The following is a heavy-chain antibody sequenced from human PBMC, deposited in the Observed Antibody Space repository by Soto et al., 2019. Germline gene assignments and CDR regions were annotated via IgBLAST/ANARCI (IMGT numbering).Heavy chain of an antibody. V-gene: IGHV4-59*01. J-gene: IGHJ5*02. Sequence: SETLSLTCTVSGDSISSYYWSWIRQPPGKGLEWIGFIYYSVTTNYNPSLKSRVTISVDTSKNQFSLQLTSVTAADTAVYYCARGGASSKWLAPWGQGTLVTVSS. CDR2: IYYSVTT. CDR3: ARGGASSKWLAP. CDR1: GDSISSYY. D-gene: IGHD3-10*01.